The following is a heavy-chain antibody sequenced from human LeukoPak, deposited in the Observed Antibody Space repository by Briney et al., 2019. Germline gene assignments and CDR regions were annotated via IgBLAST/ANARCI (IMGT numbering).Heavy chain of an antibody. CDR1: HASISSYS. V-gene: IGHV4-59*07. Sequence: SDTLSLTCTVSHASISSYSWSCIRQPPEKGMEWHGYMYNSGSTNYNTSLKSRVTISVDTAKNQFSLKLRSGTAADTAVYYCASGGVMVRESGTNPYYFDYWGQGTLVTVSS. D-gene: IGHD3-10*01. J-gene: IGHJ4*02. CDR2: MYNSGST. CDR3: ASGGVMVRESGTNPYYFDY.